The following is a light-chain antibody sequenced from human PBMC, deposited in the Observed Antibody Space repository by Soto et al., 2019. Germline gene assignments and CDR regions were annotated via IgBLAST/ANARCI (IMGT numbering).Light chain of an antibody. Sequence: EIVLTQSPATLSLSPGERATLSCRASQSVSSYLAWYQQKPGQAPRLLIYDASNRATGIPDRFSGSGSGTDFTLTITRLEPEDFAVYYCSHYGTSVPYTFGQGTKLEIK. J-gene: IGKJ2*01. V-gene: IGKV3-20*01. CDR3: SHYGTSVPYT. CDR1: QSVSSY. CDR2: DAS.